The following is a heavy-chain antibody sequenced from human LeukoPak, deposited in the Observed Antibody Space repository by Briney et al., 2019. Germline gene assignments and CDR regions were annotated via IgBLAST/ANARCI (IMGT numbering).Heavy chain of an antibody. CDR2: INHSGST. D-gene: IGHD6-13*01. Sequence: SETLSLTCTASGGSISSGDYYWSWIRQPPGKGLEWIGEINHSGSTNYNPSLKSRVTISVDTSKNQFSLKLSSVTAADTAVYYCARAHRRRRVRNSSSWQPEYYYGMDVWGQGTTVTVSS. V-gene: IGHV4-39*07. CDR1: GGSISSGDYY. CDR3: ARAHRRRRVRNSSSWQPEYYYGMDV. J-gene: IGHJ6*02.